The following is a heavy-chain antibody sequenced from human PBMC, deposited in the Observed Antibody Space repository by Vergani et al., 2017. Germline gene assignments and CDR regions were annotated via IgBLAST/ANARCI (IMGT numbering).Heavy chain of an antibody. V-gene: IGHV3-30*03. D-gene: IGHD6-19*01. CDR2: ISYDGSNK. CDR1: GFTFSSYG. CDR3: ARGGGLHWLILGY. Sequence: VQLVESGGGLVQPGGSLRLSCAASGFTFSSYGMHWVRQAPGKGLEWVAVISYDGSNKYYADSVKGRFTISRDNSKNTLYLQMNSLRAEDTAEYYCARGGGLHWLILGYWGQGTLVTVSS. J-gene: IGHJ4*02.